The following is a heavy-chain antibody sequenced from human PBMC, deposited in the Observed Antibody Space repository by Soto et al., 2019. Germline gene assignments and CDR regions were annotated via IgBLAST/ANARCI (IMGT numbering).Heavy chain of an antibody. CDR1: GFSFDKAW. CDR2: IKNKTDGGIS. J-gene: IGHJ4*02. CDR3: ITDPYYDFWSGYHFDY. V-gene: IGHV3-15*01. Sequence: KPGGSLRLSCAASGFSFDKAWMRWVRLTPVRGLEGVGRIKNKTDGGISDYTSPVRDRFTVSRDDSRSILYLQMNSLKTEDTAVYYCITDPYYDFWSGYHFDYWGQGALVTVSS. D-gene: IGHD3-3*01.